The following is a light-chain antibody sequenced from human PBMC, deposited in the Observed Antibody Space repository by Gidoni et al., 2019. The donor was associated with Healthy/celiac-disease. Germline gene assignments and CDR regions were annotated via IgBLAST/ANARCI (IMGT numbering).Light chain of an antibody. CDR1: SSNIGAGYD. V-gene: IGLV1-40*01. Sequence: QSVLTQPPSVSGAPGQRVTISCTGSSSNIGAGYDVHWYQQLPGTAPKLLIYGNSNRPSGVPDRFSGSKSGTSASLAITGLQAEDEADYYCQSYDSSLSGSEVFGTGTKVXVX. CDR3: QSYDSSLSGSEV. CDR2: GNS. J-gene: IGLJ1*01.